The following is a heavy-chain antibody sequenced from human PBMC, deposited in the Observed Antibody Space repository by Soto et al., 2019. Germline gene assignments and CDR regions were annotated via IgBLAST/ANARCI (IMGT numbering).Heavy chain of an antibody. CDR2: INAGNANT. Sequence: ASVKVSCKAFGYTFTSYAMHWVRQAPGERLEWMGWINAGNANTKYSQKFQGRVTITRDTSASTAYMELSSLRSEDTAVYYCATGSNGYSGYEGIYGMDVWGQGTTVTVSS. V-gene: IGHV1-3*01. CDR1: GYTFTSYA. J-gene: IGHJ6*02. D-gene: IGHD5-12*01. CDR3: ATGSNGYSGYEGIYGMDV.